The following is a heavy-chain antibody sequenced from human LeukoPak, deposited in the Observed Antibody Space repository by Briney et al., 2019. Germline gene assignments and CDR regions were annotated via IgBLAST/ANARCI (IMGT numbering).Heavy chain of an antibody. Sequence: GASVKVSCKASGYTFTGYYMHWVRQAPGQGLEWMGWINPNSGGTNYAQKFQGRVTMTRDTSISTAYMELSRLRSDDTAVYYCARDPPRAVAWESSRYWGQGTLVTVSS. J-gene: IGHJ4*02. D-gene: IGHD6-19*01. CDR3: ARDPPRAVAWESSRY. CDR1: GYTFTGYY. V-gene: IGHV1-2*02. CDR2: INPNSGGT.